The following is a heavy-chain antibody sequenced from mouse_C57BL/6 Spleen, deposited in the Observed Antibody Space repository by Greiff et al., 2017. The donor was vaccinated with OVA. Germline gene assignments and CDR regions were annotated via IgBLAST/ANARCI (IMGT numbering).Heavy chain of an antibody. CDR1: GFTFSSYG. D-gene: IGHD1-1*01. Sequence: EVKVVESGGDLVKPGGSLKLSCAASGFTFSSYGMSWVRQTPDKRLEWVATISSGGSYTYYPASVKGRFTISRDNAKNTLYLQMSSLKSEDTAMYYCARTTVVAFYYFDYWGQGTTLTVSS. V-gene: IGHV5-6*01. CDR3: ARTTVVAFYYFDY. CDR2: ISSGGSYT. J-gene: IGHJ2*01.